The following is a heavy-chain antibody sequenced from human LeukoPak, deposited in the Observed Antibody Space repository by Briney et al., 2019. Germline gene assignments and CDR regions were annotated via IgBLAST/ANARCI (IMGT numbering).Heavy chain of an antibody. J-gene: IGHJ4*02. CDR2: ISNDGTTT. CDR1: GFTFSGYW. Sequence: GGSLRLSCAASGFTFSGYWMLWVRQAQGKGLVWVSRISNDGTTTNYGDSVKGRLTISRDNAKNTLYLQMNSLRAEDTAVYYCARDYYGSGSYWGQGALVTVSS. CDR3: ARDYYGSGSY. D-gene: IGHD3-10*01. V-gene: IGHV3-74*01.